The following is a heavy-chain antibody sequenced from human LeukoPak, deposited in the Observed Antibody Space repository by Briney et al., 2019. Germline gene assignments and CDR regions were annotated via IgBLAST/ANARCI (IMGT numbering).Heavy chain of an antibody. Sequence: SVKVSCKASVGTFSSYAISWVRQAPGQGLEWMGGIIPIFGTANYAQKFQGRVTITTDESTSTAYMELSSLRSEDTAVYYCARATGLVAATPIYWAQGTLVTVSS. CDR2: IIPIFGTA. J-gene: IGHJ4*02. CDR1: VGTFSSYA. D-gene: IGHD2-15*01. CDR3: ARATGLVAATPIY. V-gene: IGHV1-69*05.